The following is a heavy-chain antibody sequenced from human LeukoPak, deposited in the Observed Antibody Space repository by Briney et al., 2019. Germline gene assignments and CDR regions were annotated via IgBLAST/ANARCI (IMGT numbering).Heavy chain of an antibody. Sequence: PGGSLRLSCVVSGFTFGNEEMNWLRQTPGKGLEWVAYISRSGSPIHYGDSVKGRFTISRDNAKNSLYLQMNSLRTEDTGVYYCARGGNYAPFDYWGQGALVAVSS. CDR1: GFTFGNEE. CDR2: ISRSGSPI. J-gene: IGHJ4*02. D-gene: IGHD3-16*01. CDR3: ARGGNYAPFDY. V-gene: IGHV3-48*03.